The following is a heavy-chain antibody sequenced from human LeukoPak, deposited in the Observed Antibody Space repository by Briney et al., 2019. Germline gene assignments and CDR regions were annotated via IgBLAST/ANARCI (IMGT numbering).Heavy chain of an antibody. CDR1: GYTFTGYY. V-gene: IGHV1-2*02. Sequence: ASVKVSCKASGYTFTGYYMHWVRQAPGQGLEWMGWINPNSGGTNYAQKFQGRVTMTRDTSISTAYMELSRLRSDDTAVYYCARGVAAAGTGDAFDIWGRGTMVTVSS. D-gene: IGHD6-13*01. CDR3: ARGVAAAGTGDAFDI. J-gene: IGHJ3*02. CDR2: INPNSGGT.